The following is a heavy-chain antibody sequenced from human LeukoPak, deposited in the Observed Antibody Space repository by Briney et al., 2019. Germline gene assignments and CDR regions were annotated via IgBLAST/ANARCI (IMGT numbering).Heavy chain of an antibody. J-gene: IGHJ5*02. Sequence: GSSVKVSCKPSGGTFSSYVISWVRQAPGQGLEWMGGIIPIFGTANYAQKFQGRVTITADESTSTAYMELSSLRSEDTAVYYCARGPLWFRELHNWFDPWGQGTLVTVSS. CDR1: GGTFSSYV. D-gene: IGHD3-10*01. CDR2: IIPIFGTA. CDR3: ARGPLWFRELHNWFDP. V-gene: IGHV1-69*01.